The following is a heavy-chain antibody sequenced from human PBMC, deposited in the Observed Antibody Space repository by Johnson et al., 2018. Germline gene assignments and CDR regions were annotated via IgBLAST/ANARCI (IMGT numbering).Heavy chain of an antibody. J-gene: IGHJ3*02. CDR3: ARARYVSAFDI. Sequence: QVQLQESGPGLVKPSETLSLTCTVSGGSISSYYWSWIRQPPGKGLEWIGYIYYSGSTNYNPSLKSRVTISVDTSKNQFPLNLSSVTAADTAVYYCARARYVSAFDIWGQGTMVTVSS. V-gene: IGHV4-59*01. CDR1: GGSISSYY. CDR2: IYYSGST. D-gene: IGHD3-10*02.